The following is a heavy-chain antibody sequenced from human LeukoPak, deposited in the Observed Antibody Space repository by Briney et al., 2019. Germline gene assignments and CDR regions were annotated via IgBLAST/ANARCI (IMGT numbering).Heavy chain of an antibody. CDR2: IYPGYLRV. CDR3: ACRDLTSTWSFP. V-gene: IGHV5-51*01. D-gene: IGHD6-13*01. Sequence: GESLKISCQGFGYSFTSYWIGWVRQMPGKGMEWMVGIYPGYLRVRYNPYFQDQVTISVDKSINTAHLQWVSLRASDSAMYYCACRDLTSTWSFPWGQGTLVTVSS. J-gene: IGHJ5*02. CDR1: GYSFTSYW.